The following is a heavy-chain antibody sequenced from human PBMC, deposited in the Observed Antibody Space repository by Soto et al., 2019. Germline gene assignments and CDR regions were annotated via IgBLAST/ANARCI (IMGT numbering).Heavy chain of an antibody. V-gene: IGHV3-23*01. CDR2: LSGSGATT. CDR1: GFTFTSAA. J-gene: IGHJ4*02. D-gene: IGHD1-26*01. Sequence: EVQLLESEGGLVQPGGSLRLSCAASGFTFTSAAVSWLRQAPGKGLEWVSTLSGSGATTYYADSVKGRFTISRDNSKNTLYLQMNSLRAEDTALYYCAKTGESGIYFYFDSWGQGALVTDSS. CDR3: AKTGESGIYFYFDS.